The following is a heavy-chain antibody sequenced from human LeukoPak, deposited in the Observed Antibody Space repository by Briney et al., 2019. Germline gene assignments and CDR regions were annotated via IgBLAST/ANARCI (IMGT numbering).Heavy chain of an antibody. CDR2: ISSSSSTI. V-gene: IGHV3-48*01. D-gene: IGHD3-16*01. CDR1: GFTFSSYS. J-gene: IGHJ5*02. CDR3: ARGPWGSGLPYNWFDP. Sequence: PGGSLRLSCAASGFTFSSYSMNWVRQAPGKGLEWVSYISSSSSTIYYADSVKGRFTISRDNAKNSLYLQMNSLRAEDTALYYCARGPWGSGLPYNWFDPWGQGTLVTVSS.